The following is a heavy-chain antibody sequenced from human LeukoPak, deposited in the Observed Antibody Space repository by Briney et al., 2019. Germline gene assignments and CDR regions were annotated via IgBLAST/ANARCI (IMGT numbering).Heavy chain of an antibody. CDR2: IYYSGST. J-gene: IGHJ6*02. CDR1: GGSISPYY. Sequence: PSETLSLTCTVSGGSISPYYWHRIRQPPGKGLEWIGYIYYSGSTSYNPSLKSRVTISVDASKNEFSLKLSSVTAADTAVYYCARDGSQQWSFMDVWGQGTTVTVSS. D-gene: IGHD6-19*01. V-gene: IGHV4-59*01. CDR3: ARDGSQQWSFMDV.